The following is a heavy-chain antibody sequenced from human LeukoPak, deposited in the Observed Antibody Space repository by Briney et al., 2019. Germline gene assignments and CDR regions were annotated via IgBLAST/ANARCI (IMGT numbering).Heavy chain of an antibody. Sequence: PGGSLRLSCATSGFTFVDYGLSWARRAPGKGLEWPFAINYNGAITDYADSVKGRFTISRDNAKNSLYLRMDSLRAEDTALYYCARDRLGPSFSVSHFDLWGQGTLVTVSS. CDR3: ARDRLGPSFSVSHFDL. CDR2: INYNGAIT. D-gene: IGHD3-3*02. J-gene: IGHJ4*02. V-gene: IGHV3-20*04. CDR1: GFTFVDYG.